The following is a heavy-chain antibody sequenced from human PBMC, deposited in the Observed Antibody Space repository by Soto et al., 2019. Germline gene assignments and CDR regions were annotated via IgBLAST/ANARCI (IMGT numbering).Heavy chain of an antibody. V-gene: IGHV1-3*01. CDR2: INVGNGNT. Sequence: ASVKVSCKASGYTCTDYAIHCVRRSPLQGLDWMGWINVGNGNTGYSRKFQGRVTNVRDMSASTAYIEVTSLTSEDTAIYYCAREGAHYTPLDHWGQGTLVTVSS. J-gene: IGHJ4*02. CDR1: GYTCTDYA. D-gene: IGHD2-15*01. CDR3: AREGAHYTPLDH.